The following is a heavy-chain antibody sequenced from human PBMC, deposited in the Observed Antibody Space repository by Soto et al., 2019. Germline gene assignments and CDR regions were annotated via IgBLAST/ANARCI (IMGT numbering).Heavy chain of an antibody. Sequence: QVQLVESGGGVVQPGRSLRLSCAASGFTFSSSGMHWVRQAPGKGLEWVAVIWYDGSNKYYADSVKGRFTISRDNSKNTLYLQMNSLRAEDTAVYYCARDQLYSSSWSDYWGQGTLVTVSS. J-gene: IGHJ4*02. V-gene: IGHV3-33*01. CDR2: IWYDGSNK. CDR1: GFTFSSSG. D-gene: IGHD6-13*01. CDR3: ARDQLYSSSWSDY.